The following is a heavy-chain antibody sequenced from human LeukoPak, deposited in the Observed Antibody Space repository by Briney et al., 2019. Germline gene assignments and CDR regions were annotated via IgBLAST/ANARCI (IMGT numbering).Heavy chain of an antibody. CDR1: GGSISSHY. V-gene: IGHV4-59*11. Sequence: KPSETLSLTCTVSGGSISSHYWSWIWQSPGKGLEWLGYIYYSAYTDYNPSLGGRVTISVDTSKKQFSLTLTSVTAADTAVYYCAKSFYDSDALVKPYAFDYCGQGTLVTVSS. CDR2: IYYSAYT. CDR3: AKSFYDSDALVKPYAFDY. J-gene: IGHJ4*02. D-gene: IGHD2/OR15-2a*01.